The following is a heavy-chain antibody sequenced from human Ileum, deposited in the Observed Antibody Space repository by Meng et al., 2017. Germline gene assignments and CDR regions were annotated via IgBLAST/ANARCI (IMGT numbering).Heavy chain of an antibody. CDR2: ISPAGGSQ. D-gene: IGHD3-22*01. V-gene: IGHV3-30*04. CDR1: GFTLSTHP. CDR3: AREFRSSGKAGTFDI. Sequence: GGSLRLSCAASGFTLSTHPAHWVRQAPGKGLEWVAVISPAGGSQSYTDSVKGRFTISRDNSKDTLYLQMNNLSADDTAVYYCAREFRSSGKAGTFDIWGQGKVV. J-gene: IGHJ3*02.